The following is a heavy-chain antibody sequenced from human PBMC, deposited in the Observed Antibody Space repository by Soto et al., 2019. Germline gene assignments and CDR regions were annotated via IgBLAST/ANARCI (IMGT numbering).Heavy chain of an antibody. J-gene: IGHJ4*02. Sequence: GGSLRLSCAASGFTFSSYGMHWVRQAPGKGLEWVAVIWYDGSNKYYADSVKGRFTISRDNSKNTLYLQMNSLRAEDTAVYYCARENPYCSGGSCYSPAPYYFDYWGQGTLVTVSS. D-gene: IGHD2-15*01. V-gene: IGHV3-33*01. CDR1: GFTFSSYG. CDR2: IWYDGSNK. CDR3: ARENPYCSGGSCYSPAPYYFDY.